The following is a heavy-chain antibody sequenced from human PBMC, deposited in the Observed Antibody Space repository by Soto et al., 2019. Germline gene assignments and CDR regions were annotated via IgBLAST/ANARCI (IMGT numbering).Heavy chain of an antibody. V-gene: IGHV4-30-2*01. CDR1: GGSISSGGYS. Sequence: SETLSLTCAVSGGSISSGGYSWSWIRQPPGKGLECIGYIYHSGSTYYNPSLTSRVTISAVWSAQQMSLKLKSVTAADTAVYYCARGQWSDRLLNWGRGTLVTVSS. J-gene: IGHJ4*02. D-gene: IGHD2-15*01. CDR3: ARGQWSDRLLN. CDR2: IYHSGST.